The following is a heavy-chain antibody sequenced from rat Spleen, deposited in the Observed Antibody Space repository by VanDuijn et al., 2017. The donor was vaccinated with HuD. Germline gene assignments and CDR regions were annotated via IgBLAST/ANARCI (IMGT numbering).Heavy chain of an antibody. D-gene: IGHD1-2*01. Sequence: EVQLVESDGGLVQPGRSLKLSCVASGFTFSDYYMAWVRQAPTKGLEWVTTISSDGSGTYYRDSVKGRFTISRDNAKSTRYLQMDSLRSEDTATYYCASLPFDYWGQGVMVTVSS. V-gene: IGHV5-29*01. CDR2: ISSDGSGT. CDR3: ASLPFDY. J-gene: IGHJ2*01. CDR1: GFTFSDYY.